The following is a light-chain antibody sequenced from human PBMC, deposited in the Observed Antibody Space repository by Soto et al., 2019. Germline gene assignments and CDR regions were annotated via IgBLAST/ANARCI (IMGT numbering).Light chain of an antibody. V-gene: IGLV2-14*01. CDR1: ASDVGTNNY. Sequence: QSALTQPASVSGSPGQSITISCTGTASDVGTNNYVSWYQQYPGKAPQLIIYEVSQRPSGVSNRFSGSKSGNTASLTISGLQAEDEADYYCSSYTSSSTPYVFGTGTKVTVL. J-gene: IGLJ1*01. CDR2: EVS. CDR3: SSYTSSSTPYV.